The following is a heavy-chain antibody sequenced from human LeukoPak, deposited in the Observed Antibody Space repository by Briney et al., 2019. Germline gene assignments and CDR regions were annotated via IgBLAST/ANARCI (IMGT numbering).Heavy chain of an antibody. J-gene: IGHJ4*02. D-gene: IGHD4-17*01. CDR1: GFTFSDHY. CDR2: ISSSGSTI. CDR3: AKGGTSVTRYVDY. Sequence: GGSLRLSCAASGFTFSDHYLDWVRQAPGKGLEWVSYISSSGSTIYYADSVKGRFTISRDNAKNSLYLQMNSLRAEDTAVYYCAKGGTSVTRYVDYWGQGTLVTVSS. V-gene: IGHV3-11*04.